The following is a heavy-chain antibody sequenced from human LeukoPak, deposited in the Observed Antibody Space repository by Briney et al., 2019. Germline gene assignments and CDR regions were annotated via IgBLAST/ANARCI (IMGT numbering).Heavy chain of an antibody. D-gene: IGHD3-22*01. J-gene: IGHJ3*02. CDR2: ISWNSGSI. CDR3: AKDINYYDSSGFDAFDI. Sequence: GGSLRLSCLASGFTFDGYAMHCVRQAPGKGLEWFSDISWNSGSIGYADSVKGRFTISRDNAKNSLYLQMNSLRAEDTASYYCAKDINYYDSSGFDAFDIWGQGTMVTVSS. CDR1: GFTFDGYA. V-gene: IGHV3-9*01.